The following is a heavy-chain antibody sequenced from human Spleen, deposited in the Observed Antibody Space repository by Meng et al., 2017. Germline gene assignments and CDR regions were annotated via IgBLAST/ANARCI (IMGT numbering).Heavy chain of an antibody. CDR2: MNPNSGNT. V-gene: IGHV1-8*01. CDR1: GYTFTSSD. J-gene: IGHJ4*02. D-gene: IGHD6-13*01. CDR3: ARGRGTGYSSSWYGVDY. Sequence: QVPLVKSGAEGNTPGASVKVSCKASGYTFTSSDINWVRQATGQGLEWMGWMNPNSGNTGYAQKFQGRVTMTRDTSISTAYMELSSLRSEDTAVYYCARGRGTGYSSSWYGVDYWGQGTLVTVSS.